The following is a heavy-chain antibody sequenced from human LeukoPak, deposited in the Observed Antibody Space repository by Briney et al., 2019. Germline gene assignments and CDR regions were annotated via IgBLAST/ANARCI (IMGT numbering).Heavy chain of an antibody. CDR2: IDYSGIT. CDR3: ARVRLRSWDY. J-gene: IGHJ4*02. CDR1: GRSFSGYF. D-gene: IGHD4-17*01. V-gene: IGHV4-34*01. Sequence: SETLSLTCAVYGRSFSGYFWTWIRQPPGKGLEWIGEIDYSGITKYNPSLKSRITMSVDTSKDQFSLNLNSVTAADTGIYYCARVRLRSWDYWGQGTLVTVSS.